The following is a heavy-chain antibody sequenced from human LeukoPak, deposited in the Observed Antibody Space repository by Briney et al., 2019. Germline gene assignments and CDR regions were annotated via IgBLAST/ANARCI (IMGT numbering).Heavy chain of an antibody. V-gene: IGHV3-23*01. CDR3: AGSSLSPYYFDY. CDR2: ISGSGGST. J-gene: IGHJ4*02. Sequence: GGSLRLSCAASGFTFSSYGMSWVRQAPGKGLEWVSAISGSGGSTYYADSVKGRFTISRDNSKNTLYLQMNSLRAEDTAVYYCAGSSLSPYYFDYWGQGTLVTVSS. D-gene: IGHD1-26*01. CDR1: GFTFSSYG.